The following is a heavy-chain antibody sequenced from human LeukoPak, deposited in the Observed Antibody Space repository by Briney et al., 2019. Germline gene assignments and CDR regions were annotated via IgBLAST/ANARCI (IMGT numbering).Heavy chain of an antibody. CDR1: GFTFSSYG. CDR3: ARDRSLYTSSWYYFDY. V-gene: IGHV3-33*01. D-gene: IGHD6-13*01. J-gene: IGHJ4*02. Sequence: GGSLRLSCTASGFTFSSYGMHWVRQAPGKELEWVAVIWNDGSNKYYADSVKGRFTISRDNSKNTLYLQMNSLRAEDTAVYYCARDRSLYTSSWYYFDYWGQGTLVTVSS. CDR2: IWNDGSNK.